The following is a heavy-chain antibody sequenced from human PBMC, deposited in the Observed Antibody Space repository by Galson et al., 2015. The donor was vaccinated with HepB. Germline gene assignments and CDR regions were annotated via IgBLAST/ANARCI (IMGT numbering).Heavy chain of an antibody. CDR1: GGTFSSYT. J-gene: IGHJ6*02. CDR3: ATGYYYDSSSYYYSYYYYYGMDV. CDR2: IIPILGIA. Sequence: SVKVSCKASGGTFSSYTISWVRQAPGQGLEWMGRIIPILGIANYAQKFQGRVTITADKSTSTAYMELSSLRSEDTAVYYCATGYYYDSSSYYYSYYYYYGMDVWGQGTTVTVSS. V-gene: IGHV1-69*02. D-gene: IGHD3-22*01.